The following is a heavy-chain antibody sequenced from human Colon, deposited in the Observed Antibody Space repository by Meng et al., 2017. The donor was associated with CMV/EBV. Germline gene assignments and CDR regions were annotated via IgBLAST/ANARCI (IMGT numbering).Heavy chain of an antibody. CDR2: FYYSGTT. V-gene: IGHV4-39*07. J-gene: IGHJ6*02. Sequence: GSLRLSCAVSGGSIDTRRYYWSWIRQPPGNGPEWIGSFYYSGTTYYSPSLKSRVTILVDTSKNQFSLKLRSVTAADTAVYYCARGLWFGGYAMDVWGQGTTVTVS. D-gene: IGHD3-10*01. CDR1: GGSIDTRRYY. CDR3: ARGLWFGGYAMDV.